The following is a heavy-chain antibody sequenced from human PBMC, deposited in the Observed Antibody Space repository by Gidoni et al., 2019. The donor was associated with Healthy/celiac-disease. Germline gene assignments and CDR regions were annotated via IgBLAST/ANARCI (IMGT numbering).Heavy chain of an antibody. V-gene: IGHV3-30*18. J-gene: IGHJ4*02. CDR3: AKLRSSSWFDDY. CDR1: GFTFRSYG. CDR2: ISYDGSNK. D-gene: IGHD6-13*01. Sequence: QVQLVESGGGVVQPGRSLRLSCAASGFTFRSYGMHWVRHAPGKGLEWVAVISYDGSNKYYADSVKGRFTISRDNSKNTLYLQMNSLRAEDTAVYYCAKLRSSSWFDDYWGQGTLVTVSS.